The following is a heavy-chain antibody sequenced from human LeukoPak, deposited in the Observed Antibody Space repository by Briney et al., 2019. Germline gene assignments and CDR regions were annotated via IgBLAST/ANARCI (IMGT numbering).Heavy chain of an antibody. CDR2: IYTSGST. CDR3: ARHYYYGSGSPFDY. V-gene: IGHV4-4*09. Sequence: SETLSLTCTVSGGSISSYYWSWTRQPPGKGLEWIGYIYTSGSTNYNPSLKSRVTISVDTSKNQFSQKLSSVTAADTAVYYCARHYYYGSGSPFDYWGQGTLVTVSS. CDR1: GGSISSYY. D-gene: IGHD3-10*01. J-gene: IGHJ4*02.